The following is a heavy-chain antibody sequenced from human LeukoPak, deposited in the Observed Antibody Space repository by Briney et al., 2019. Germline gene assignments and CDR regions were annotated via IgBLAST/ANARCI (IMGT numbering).Heavy chain of an antibody. Sequence: GGSLRLSCAASGFTFSSYSMNWVRQAPGKGLEWVSSISSSSSYIYYPDSVKGRFTISRDNAKNSLYLQMNSLRAEDTAVYYCARDSTYYYDSSGYPPDYWGQGTLVTVSS. CDR2: ISSSSSYI. D-gene: IGHD3-22*01. CDR3: ARDSTYYYDSSGYPPDY. V-gene: IGHV3-21*01. CDR1: GFTFSSYS. J-gene: IGHJ4*02.